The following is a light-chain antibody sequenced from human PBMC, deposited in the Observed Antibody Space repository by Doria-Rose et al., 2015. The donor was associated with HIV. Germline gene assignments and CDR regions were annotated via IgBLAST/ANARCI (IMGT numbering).Light chain of an antibody. CDR1: QSISNW. J-gene: IGKJ1*01. V-gene: IGKV1-5*03. Sequence: DIQLAQSPSTLSASVGDRVTITCRARQSISNWLDWYQQKPGQAPKLLIYKASTLQSGVPSRFRGSGSGTEFTLTINSLQPDDFATYYCQHFDKYFSWTFGHGTKVDIK. CDR3: QHFDKYFSWT. CDR2: KAS.